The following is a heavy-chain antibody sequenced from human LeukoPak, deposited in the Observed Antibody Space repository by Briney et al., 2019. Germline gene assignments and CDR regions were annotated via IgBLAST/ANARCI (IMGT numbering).Heavy chain of an antibody. CDR2: IYYSGST. J-gene: IGHJ5*02. Sequence: SETLSLTCTVSGDSISSYYWSWIRQPPGKGLEWIGYIYYSGSTNYNPSLKSRVTISVDTSKNQFSLKLSSVTAADTAVYYCARYSGYGNWFDPWGQGTLVTVSS. CDR3: ARYSGYGNWFDP. D-gene: IGHD5-12*01. V-gene: IGHV4-59*01. CDR1: GDSISSYY.